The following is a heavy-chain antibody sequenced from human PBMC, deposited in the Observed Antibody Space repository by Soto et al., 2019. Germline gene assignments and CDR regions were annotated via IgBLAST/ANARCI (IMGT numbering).Heavy chain of an antibody. Sequence: PGGSLRLSCTASGASGFMFSRYAMGWVRQAPGKGLEWVSSITGSGGTTYYADSVKGRFSMSRDNAKNTIYLQMSSLRAEDSALYYCAKYYGGTQSHFNYCGQGSQLTISA. CDR3: AKYYGGTQSHFNY. CDR1: GFMFSRYA. CDR2: ITGSGGTT. V-gene: IGHV3-23*01. D-gene: IGHD2-21*01. J-gene: IGHJ4*02.